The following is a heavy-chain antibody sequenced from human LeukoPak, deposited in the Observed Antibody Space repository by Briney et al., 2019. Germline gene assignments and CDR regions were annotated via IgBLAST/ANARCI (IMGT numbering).Heavy chain of an antibody. V-gene: IGHV3-11*04. Sequence: GGSLRLSCAASGFTFSDAWMTWVRQAPGKGLEWVSYISSRGSNIYYADSVKGRFAISRDNAKNSLYLQMNSLRAEDTAVYYCARDGGSAWFLDYWGQGTLVTVSS. J-gene: IGHJ4*02. D-gene: IGHD6-19*01. CDR1: GFTFSDAW. CDR3: ARDGGSAWFLDY. CDR2: ISSRGSNI.